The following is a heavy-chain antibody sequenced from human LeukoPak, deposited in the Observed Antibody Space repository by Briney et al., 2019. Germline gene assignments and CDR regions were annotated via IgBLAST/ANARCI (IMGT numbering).Heavy chain of an antibody. V-gene: IGHV3-23*01. Sequence: GGSLRLPCAASGLSFSNAWMTWVRQAPGKGLKWVSTITTGDGNTYHADSVKGRFTVSRDDSKNTLYLQMNSLRAEDTAVYYCAKDGGLWVSAHWGDSWGRGTLVTVSS. CDR2: ITTGDGNT. J-gene: IGHJ4*02. D-gene: IGHD7-27*01. CDR1: GLSFSNAW. CDR3: AKDGGLWVSAHWGDS.